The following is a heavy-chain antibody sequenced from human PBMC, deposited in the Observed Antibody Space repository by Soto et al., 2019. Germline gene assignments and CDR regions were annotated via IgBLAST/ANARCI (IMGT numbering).Heavy chain of an antibody. J-gene: IGHJ6*02. V-gene: IGHV3-30-3*01. Sequence: GGSLRPSCAASGFTFSSYAMHWVRQAPGKGLEWVAVISYDGSNKYYADSVKGRFTISRDNSKNTLYLQMNSLRAEDTAVYYCARDWSSSGHYYGMDVWGQGTTVTVSS. CDR3: ARDWSSSGHYYGMDV. CDR2: ISYDGSNK. D-gene: IGHD6-13*01. CDR1: GFTFSSYA.